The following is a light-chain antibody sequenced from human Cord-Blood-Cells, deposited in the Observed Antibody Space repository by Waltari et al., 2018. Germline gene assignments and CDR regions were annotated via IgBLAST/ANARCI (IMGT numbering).Light chain of an antibody. V-gene: IGLV3-21*04. J-gene: IGLJ1*01. Sequence: SSVLTPPPSLSVASGKSTRITCGGNYIGSKSLHWYQQKPGQAPVLVIYYDSDRPSGIPERFSGSNSGNTDTLTISRVEAGDEADYYCQVWDSSSDHYVFGTGTKVTVL. CDR2: YDS. CDR3: QVWDSSSDHYV. CDR1: YIGSKS.